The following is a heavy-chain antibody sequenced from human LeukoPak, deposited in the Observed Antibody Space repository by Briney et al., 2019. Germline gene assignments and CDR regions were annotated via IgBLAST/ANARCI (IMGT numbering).Heavy chain of an antibody. CDR3: ARDDYYDSSGYHFQH. J-gene: IGHJ1*01. Sequence: PGGSLRLSCAASGFTFSDYYMSWIRQAPGKGLEWVSYISSSGSTIYYADSVKGRFTISRDNAKNSLYLQMNSQRAEDTAVYYCARDDYYDSSGYHFQHWGQGTLVTVSS. CDR2: ISSSGSTI. V-gene: IGHV3-11*01. CDR1: GFTFSDYY. D-gene: IGHD3-22*01.